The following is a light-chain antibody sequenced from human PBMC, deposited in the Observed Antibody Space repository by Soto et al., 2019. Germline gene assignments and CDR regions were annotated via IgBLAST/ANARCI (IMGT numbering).Light chain of an antibody. CDR3: QQLNSYPWT. V-gene: IGKV1-5*01. J-gene: IGKJ1*01. CDR1: QSINKW. CDR2: AAS. Sequence: DIQMTQSPSTLSASVGDTVTITCRASQSINKWLAWYQQKPGKAPTLLIYAASTLQSGVPSRFSGSGSGTEFTLTISSLQPEDFATYYCQQLNSYPWTFGQGTKVEIK.